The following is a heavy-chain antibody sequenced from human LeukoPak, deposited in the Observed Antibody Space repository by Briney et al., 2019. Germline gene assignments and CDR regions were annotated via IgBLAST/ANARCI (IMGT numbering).Heavy chain of an antibody. J-gene: IGHJ1*01. Sequence: ASVKVSCKASGYTFTSYGVSWVRQAPGQGLEWMGWISSYNGNTNYAQKLQGRVTMTTDISTSTAYMELRSLRSDDTAVYYCAKGLYYDSSGYYQGPAEYFQHWGQGTLVTVSS. CDR2: ISSYNGNT. V-gene: IGHV1-18*01. D-gene: IGHD3-22*01. CDR1: GYTFTSYG. CDR3: AKGLYYDSSGYYQGPAEYFQH.